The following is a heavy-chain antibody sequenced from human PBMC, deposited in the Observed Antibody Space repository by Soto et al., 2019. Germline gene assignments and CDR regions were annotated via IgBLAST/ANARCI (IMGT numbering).Heavy chain of an antibody. V-gene: IGHV1-69*13. CDR3: ARGGSATATPPIVY. Sequence: SVKVSCKASGGTFSSYTIDWVRQAPGQGLEWMGGIIPIFGTANYAQKFQGRVTITADESTSTAYMGLSSLRSEDTAVYYCARGGSATATPPIVYWGQGTLVTVSS. D-gene: IGHD2-2*01. CDR1: GGTFSSYT. CDR2: IIPIFGTA. J-gene: IGHJ4*02.